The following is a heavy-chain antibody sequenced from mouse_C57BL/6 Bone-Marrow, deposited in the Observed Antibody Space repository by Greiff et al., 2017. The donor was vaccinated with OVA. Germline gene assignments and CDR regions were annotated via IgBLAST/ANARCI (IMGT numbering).Heavy chain of an antibody. J-gene: IGHJ4*01. CDR1: GFTFSSYA. CDR2: ISDGGSYT. CDR3: ARDVYGSNYYAMDY. Sequence: EVKLVESGGGLVKPGGSLKLSCAASGFTFSSYAMSWVRQTPEKRLEWVATISDGGSYTYYPDNVKGRFTISRDNAKNNLYLQMSHLKSEDTAMYYCARDVYGSNYYAMDYWGQGTSVTVSS. V-gene: IGHV5-4*01. D-gene: IGHD1-1*01.